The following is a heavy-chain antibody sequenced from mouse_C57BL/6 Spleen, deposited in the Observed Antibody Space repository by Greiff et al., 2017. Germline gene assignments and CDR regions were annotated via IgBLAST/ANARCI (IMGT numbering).Heavy chain of an antibody. CDR3: ARGRRDYYGSSYDFDY. D-gene: IGHD1-1*01. Sequence: QVQLQQSGAELMKPGASVKLSCKATGYTFTGYWLEWVKQRPGHGLEWIGEILPGSGSTNYNEKFKGKATFTADTSSNTAYMQLSSLTTEDSAIYYCARGRRDYYGSSYDFDYWGQGTTLTVSS. CDR2: ILPGSGST. J-gene: IGHJ2*01. V-gene: IGHV1-9*01. CDR1: GYTFTGYW.